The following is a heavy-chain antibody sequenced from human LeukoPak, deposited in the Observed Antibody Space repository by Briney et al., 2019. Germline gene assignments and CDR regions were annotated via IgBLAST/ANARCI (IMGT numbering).Heavy chain of an antibody. Sequence: AGGSLRLSCAASGVTFSRGWMSWVRQAPPEGLEREGNIQEDGRETYSVDSVNGRFIISRDSAKNSLYLQMNSLRAADAAVYYCTGGPPRSGQAYYGLFDPWGQGTLVTVSS. J-gene: IGHJ5*02. V-gene: IGHV3-7*01. CDR2: IQEDGRET. D-gene: IGHD3-10*01. CDR3: TGGPPRSGQAYYGLFDP. CDR1: GVTFSRGW.